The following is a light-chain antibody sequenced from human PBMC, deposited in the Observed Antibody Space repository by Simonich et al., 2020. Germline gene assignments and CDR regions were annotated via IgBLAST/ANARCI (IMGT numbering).Light chain of an antibody. CDR2: AAS. J-gene: IGKJ2*01. CDR3: QQSYSTPYT. CDR1: QSISSY. Sequence: DIQMTQSPSSLSASVGDRVTITFRASQSISSYLNWYQQKPGKAPKLLIYAASSLQSGVPSRFSGSGSVTDFTLTISSLQPEDFATYYCQQSYSTPYTVGQGTKLEIK. V-gene: IGKV1-39*01.